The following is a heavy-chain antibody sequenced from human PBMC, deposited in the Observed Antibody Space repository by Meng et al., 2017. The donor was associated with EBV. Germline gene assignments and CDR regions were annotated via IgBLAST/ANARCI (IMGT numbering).Heavy chain of an antibody. Sequence: QGQLVESGAEVKKPGASVKVSCKASGYTFTSYDINWVRQATGRGLEWMGWMNPNSGNTGYAQKFQGRVTMTRNTSISTAYMELSSLRSEDTAVYYCARGRGVYCSGGSCYPGWFDPWGQGTLVTVSS. CDR1: GYTFTSYD. V-gene: IGHV1-8*01. D-gene: IGHD2-15*01. CDR2: MNPNSGNT. CDR3: ARGRGVYCSGGSCYPGWFDP. J-gene: IGHJ5*02.